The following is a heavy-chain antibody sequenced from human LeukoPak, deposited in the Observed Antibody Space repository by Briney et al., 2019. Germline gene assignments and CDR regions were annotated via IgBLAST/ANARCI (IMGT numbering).Heavy chain of an antibody. J-gene: IGHJ6*02. D-gene: IGHD2-2*01. CDR2: ISGSGGST. V-gene: IGHV3-23*01. CDR1: GFTFSSYA. CDR3: AREMVVPAAKAFGYPYYYYGMDV. Sequence: PGGSLRLSCAASGFTFSSYAMSWVRQAPGKGLEWVSAISGSGGSTYYADSVKGRFTISRDNSKNTLYLQMNSLRAEDTAVYYCAREMVVPAAKAFGYPYYYYGMDVWGQGTTVTVPS.